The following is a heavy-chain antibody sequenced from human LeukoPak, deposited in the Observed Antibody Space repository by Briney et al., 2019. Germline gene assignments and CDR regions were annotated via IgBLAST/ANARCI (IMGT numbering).Heavy chain of an antibody. J-gene: IGHJ6*02. CDR2: VYDSEST. CDR3: ARVLGMIGGTGYYYGVDV. Sequence: KPSETLSLTCTVSGGSISSYYWSWIRQPPRKGLEWIGYVYDSESTNYNPSLKSRVTISVDKSRVTISVDTSRNQLSLKLSSVTAADTAVYHCARVLGMIGGTGYYYGVDVWGQGTTVTVSS. CDR1: GGSISSYY. V-gene: IGHV4-59*01. D-gene: IGHD2-15*01.